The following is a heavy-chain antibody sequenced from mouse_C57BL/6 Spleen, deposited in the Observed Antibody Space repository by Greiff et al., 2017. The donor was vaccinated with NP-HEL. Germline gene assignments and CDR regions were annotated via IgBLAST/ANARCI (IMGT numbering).Heavy chain of an antibody. CDR1: GFTFSSYA. J-gene: IGHJ2*01. V-gene: IGHV5-4*03. Sequence: EVKLVESGGGLVKPGGSLKLSCAASGFTFSSYAMSWVRQTPEKRLEWVATISDGGSYTYYPDNVKGRFTISRDNAKNNLYLQMSHLKSEDTAMYYCARGGDDYDSYFDYWGQGTTLTVSS. D-gene: IGHD2-4*01. CDR3: ARGGDDYDSYFDY. CDR2: ISDGGSYT.